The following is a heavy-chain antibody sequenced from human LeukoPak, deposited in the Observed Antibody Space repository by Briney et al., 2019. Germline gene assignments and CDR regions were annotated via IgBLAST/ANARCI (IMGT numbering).Heavy chain of an antibody. J-gene: IGHJ4*02. CDR2: ISAYNGNT. Sequence: ASVKVSCKASGYTFTSYGISWVRQAPGQGLEWMGWISAYNGNTNYAQKLQGRVTMTTDTFTSTAYMELRSLRSDDTAVYYCAREIPGATGGYYFDYWGQGTLVTVSS. CDR3: AREIPGATGGYYFDY. V-gene: IGHV1-18*01. CDR1: GYTFTSYG. D-gene: IGHD1-26*01.